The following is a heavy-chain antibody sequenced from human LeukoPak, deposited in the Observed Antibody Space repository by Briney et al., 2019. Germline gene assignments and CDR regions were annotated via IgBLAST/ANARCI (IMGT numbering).Heavy chain of an antibody. CDR2: IIPIFGTA. V-gene: IGHV1-69*13. Sequence: GASVKVSCKASGGTFSSYAISWVRQAPGQGLEWMGGIIPIFGTANYAQKFQGRVTITADESTSTAYMELSSLRSEDTAVYYCVKYGSGIYYNLGAFDIWGQGTMVTVCS. J-gene: IGHJ3*02. CDR3: VKYGSGIYYNLGAFDI. D-gene: IGHD3-10*01. CDR1: GGTFSSYA.